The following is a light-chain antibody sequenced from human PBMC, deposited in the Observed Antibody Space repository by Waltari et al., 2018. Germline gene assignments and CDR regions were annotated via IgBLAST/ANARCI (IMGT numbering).Light chain of an antibody. J-gene: IGKJ2*03. CDR2: KAS. CDR3: QQHNNHPYS. Sequence: IQMTQSPSTLSASVGDRVTITCRASPTVYNWLAWYPQKPERAPRLLISKASNLHRGVPTRFSGNGSGTEFTLTISSLQPDDLATYYCQQHNNHPYSFGQGTRLEIK. CDR1: PTVYNW. V-gene: IGKV1-5*03.